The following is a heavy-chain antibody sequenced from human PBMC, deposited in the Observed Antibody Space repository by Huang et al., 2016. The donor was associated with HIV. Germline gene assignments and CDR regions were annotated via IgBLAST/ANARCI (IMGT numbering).Heavy chain of an antibody. D-gene: IGHD3-22*01. CDR1: GFSIMSYW. Sequence: EVQLVESGGGLVQPGGSLRLSCAAAGFSIMSYWMHWVRQAPGKGLVWVSRMNSAGSSNSYADAVKCRFTISRDNSKNTLYLQMNSRRAEDTAVYYCARDPRIQSWLNFFDYWGQGTLVSVSS. V-gene: IGHV3-74*01. J-gene: IGHJ4*02. CDR3: ARDPRIQSWLNFFDY. CDR2: MNSAGSSN.